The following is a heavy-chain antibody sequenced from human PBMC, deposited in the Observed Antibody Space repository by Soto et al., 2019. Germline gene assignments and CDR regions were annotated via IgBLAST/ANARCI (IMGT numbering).Heavy chain of an antibody. CDR2: IYYSGST. Sequence: SWIRQPPGKGLEWIGYIYYSGSTNYNPSLKSRVTISVDTSKNQFSLKLSSVTAADTAVYYCARDRVATDWGQGTLVTVSS. V-gene: IGHV4-59*01. J-gene: IGHJ4*02. CDR3: ARDRVATD. D-gene: IGHD5-12*01.